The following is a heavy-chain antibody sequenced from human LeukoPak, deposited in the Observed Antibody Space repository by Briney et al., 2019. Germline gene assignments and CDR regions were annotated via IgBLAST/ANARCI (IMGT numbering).Heavy chain of an antibody. CDR3: AKDIGSIAAAGAFDL. J-gene: IGHJ2*01. Sequence: PGGSLRLSCAASGFTFDDYAMHWVRQAPGKGLEWVPGISWNSANIGHADSVQGRFTISRDNAKNSLYLQMNSLRAEDTALYYCAKDIGSIAAAGAFDLWGRGTLVTVSS. V-gene: IGHV3-9*01. CDR1: GFTFDDYA. D-gene: IGHD6-13*01. CDR2: ISWNSANI.